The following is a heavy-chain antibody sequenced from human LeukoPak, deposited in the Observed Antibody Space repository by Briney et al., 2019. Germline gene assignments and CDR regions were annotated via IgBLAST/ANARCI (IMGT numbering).Heavy chain of an antibody. CDR3: ARAVARSGAFDY. V-gene: IGHV3-53*01. Sequence: GGSLRLSCAASGFTVSSNYMSWVRQAPGKGLEWVSVIYSGGSTYYADSVKGRFTISRDNSKNTLYLQMNSLRAKDTAVYYCARAVARSGAFDYWGQGTLVTVSS. CDR1: GFTVSSNY. D-gene: IGHD2-15*01. CDR2: IYSGGST. J-gene: IGHJ4*02.